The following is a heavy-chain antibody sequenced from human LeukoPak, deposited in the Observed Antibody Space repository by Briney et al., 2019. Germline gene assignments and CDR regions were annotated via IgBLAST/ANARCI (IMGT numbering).Heavy chain of an antibody. J-gene: IGHJ4*02. CDR2: IFDSGST. CDR1: GGSIRSHH. Sequence: PSETLSLTCTVSGGSIRSHHWSWIRQPPGKGLEWIGDIFDSGSTKYNPSLNSRVIISVDKSKNQFSLRVRSVTAADTAVYYCARHAVYRYYFDYWGQGTLVTVSS. V-gene: IGHV4-59*11. D-gene: IGHD1-26*01. CDR3: ARHAVYRYYFDY.